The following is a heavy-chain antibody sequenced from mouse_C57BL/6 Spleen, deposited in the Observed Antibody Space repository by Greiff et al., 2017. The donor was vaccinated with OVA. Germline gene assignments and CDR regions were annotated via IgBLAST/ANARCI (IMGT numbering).Heavy chain of an antibody. CDR3: ARGDGGFAY. J-gene: IGHJ3*01. V-gene: IGHV5-17*01. CDR2: ISSGSSTI. CDR1: GFTFSDYG. Sequence: DVMLVESGGGLVKPGGSLKLSCAASGFTFSDYGMHWVRQAPEKGLEWVAYISSGSSTIYYADTVKGRFTISRDNAKNTLFLQMTSLRSEDTAMYYCARGDGGFAYWGQGTLVTVSA.